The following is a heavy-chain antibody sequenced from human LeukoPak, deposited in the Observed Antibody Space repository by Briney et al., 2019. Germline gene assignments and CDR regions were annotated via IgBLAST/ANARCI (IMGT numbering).Heavy chain of an antibody. Sequence: SETLSLTCTVSGGSIGSYFWSWIRQPPGKGLEWIGYISYRGSTNYNPSLKSRVTISVDTSKNQFSLRLNSVTAADTAMYYCATLYCSRTSCYVDYWGQGTLVTVSS. CDR1: GGSIGSYF. D-gene: IGHD2-2*01. CDR3: ATLYCSRTSCYVDY. J-gene: IGHJ4*02. V-gene: IGHV4-59*01. CDR2: ISYRGST.